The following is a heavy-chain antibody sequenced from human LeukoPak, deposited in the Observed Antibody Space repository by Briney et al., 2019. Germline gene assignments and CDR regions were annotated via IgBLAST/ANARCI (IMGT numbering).Heavy chain of an antibody. J-gene: IGHJ4*02. D-gene: IGHD2-15*01. CDR1: GFTFNNYA. CDR3: AKAPPPYCSGGTCYFDY. CDR2: ISGGST. Sequence: PGGSLRLSCAASGFTFNNYAMSWVRQAPGKGLEWVSGISGGSTYYADSVKGRFTISRDNSKNTLYLQMNSLRAEDTAVYYCAKAPPPYCSGGTCYFDYWGQGTLVTVSS. V-gene: IGHV3-23*01.